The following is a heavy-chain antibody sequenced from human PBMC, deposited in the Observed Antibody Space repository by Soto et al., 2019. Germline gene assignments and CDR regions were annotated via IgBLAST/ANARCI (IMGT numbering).Heavy chain of an antibody. CDR3: ASLPDSSGWYNGNFDY. D-gene: IGHD6-19*01. CDR1: GGSISSSNW. V-gene: IGHV4-4*02. CDR2: IYHSGST. J-gene: IGHJ4*02. Sequence: QVQLQESGPGLVKPSGTLSLTCAVSGGSISSSNWWSWVRQPPGKGLEWIGEIYHSGSTNYNPSLKSRVTRSVDKSKNQFSLKLSSVTAADTAVYYCASLPDSSGWYNGNFDYWGQGTLVTVSS.